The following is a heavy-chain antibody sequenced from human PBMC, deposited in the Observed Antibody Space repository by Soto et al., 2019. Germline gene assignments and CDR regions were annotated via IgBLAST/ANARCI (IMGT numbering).Heavy chain of an antibody. V-gene: IGHV3-66*01. CDR2: IYSGGST. D-gene: IGHD4-17*01. CDR3: ARERYGPEYFQH. CDR1: GFTVSSNY. Sequence: GGSLRLSCAASGFTVSSNYMSWVRQAPGKGLEWVHVIYSGGSTYYADSVKGRFTISRDNSKNTLYLQMNSLRAEDTAVYYCARERYGPEYFQHWGQGTLVTVSS. J-gene: IGHJ1*01.